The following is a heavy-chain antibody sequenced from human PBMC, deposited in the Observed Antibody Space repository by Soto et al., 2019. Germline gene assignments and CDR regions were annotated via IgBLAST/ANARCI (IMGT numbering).Heavy chain of an antibody. J-gene: IGHJ4*02. CDR3: ARYAAEVTTFFDH. D-gene: IGHD4-17*01. Sequence: EAQVVESGGDLVQPGRSLRLSCTVSGFTFNNYAVHWVRQAPGGGLEWVAGIFWRNGRTGYADSVRGRLTISRDTAENSLFLQMNSLRLEDTALYYCARYAAEVTTFFDHWGQGTLVTVSS. CDR2: IFWRNGRT. CDR1: GFTFNNYA. V-gene: IGHV3-9*01.